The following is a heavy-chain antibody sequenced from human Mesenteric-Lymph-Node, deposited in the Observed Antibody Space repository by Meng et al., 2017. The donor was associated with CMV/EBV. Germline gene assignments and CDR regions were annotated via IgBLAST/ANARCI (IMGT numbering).Heavy chain of an antibody. D-gene: IGHD1-20*01. J-gene: IGHJ5*02. CDR3: ARVKWGITGTT. CDR1: GFTVSSFA. Sequence: LWGSGGGVVQPGRSLVLSCPAPGFTVSSFAMHWVRQAPGKGLEWVAVISYDGSNKYYADSVKGRFTISRDNSKNTLYLQMNSLRAEDTAVYYCARVKWGITGTTWGQGTLVTVSS. V-gene: IGHV3-30*04. CDR2: ISYDGSNK.